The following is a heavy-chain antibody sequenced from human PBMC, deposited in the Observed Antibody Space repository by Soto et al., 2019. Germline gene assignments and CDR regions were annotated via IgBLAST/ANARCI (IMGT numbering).Heavy chain of an antibody. CDR1: RFTFSDYY. V-gene: IGHV3-11*01. CDR2: ISGSGSTI. Sequence: QVQLVESGGGLVKPGGSLRLSCAASRFTFSDYYMSWIRQAPGKGLECVSSISGSGSTIYYADSVKGRFTISRDNAKNSLYLQMNSLRAEDTAVYYCARDPAPGIFDYWGQGTLVTVSS. J-gene: IGHJ4*02. CDR3: ARDPAPGIFDY.